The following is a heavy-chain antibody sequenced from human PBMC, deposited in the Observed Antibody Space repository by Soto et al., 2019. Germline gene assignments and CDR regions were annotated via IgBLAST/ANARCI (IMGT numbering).Heavy chain of an antibody. J-gene: IGHJ4*02. CDR2: ISYDGTHN. CDR3: ARFVGYDSSGSFDY. D-gene: IGHD3-22*01. Sequence: QVQLVESGGGVVQPGRSLRLSFATSGFTFSGNGMHWFRQAPGKGLEWVAMISYDGTHNQYIESVKGRFTISRDNSKSTLFLQMNSLGAEDTAVYYCARFVGYDSSGSFDYWGQGTLVTVSS. CDR1: GFTFSGNG. V-gene: IGHV3-30*03.